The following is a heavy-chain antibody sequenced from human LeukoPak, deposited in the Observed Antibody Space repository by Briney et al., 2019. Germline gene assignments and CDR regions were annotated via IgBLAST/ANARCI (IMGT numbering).Heavy chain of an antibody. J-gene: IGHJ4*02. CDR1: GYTFTSYY. D-gene: IGHD2-21*02. V-gene: IGHV1-46*01. Sequence: ASVKVSCKASGYTFTSYYMHWVRQAPGQGLEWMGIINPSGGSTSYAQKFQGRVTMTRDMSTSTVYMELSSLRSEDTAVYYCARVGVVVTAANSYFDYWVREPWSPSPQ. CDR3: ARVGVVVTAANSYFDY. CDR2: INPSGGST.